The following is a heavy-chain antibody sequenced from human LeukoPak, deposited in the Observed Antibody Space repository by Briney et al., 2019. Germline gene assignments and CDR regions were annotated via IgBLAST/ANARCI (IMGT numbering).Heavy chain of an antibody. CDR1: GYTFTNYY. D-gene: IGHD5-18*01. V-gene: IGHV1-46*01. CDR3: ARGIGPIQLHLWGSAFDS. Sequence: ASVKVSCKASGYTFTNYYIHWVRQAPGQGLEWMGIINPSGGSTSYAQKFQGRVTMTRDTSRSTVYMELSSLRSEDTAVYYCARGIGPIQLHLWGSAFDSWGQGTLVTVSS. J-gene: IGHJ4*02. CDR2: INPSGGST.